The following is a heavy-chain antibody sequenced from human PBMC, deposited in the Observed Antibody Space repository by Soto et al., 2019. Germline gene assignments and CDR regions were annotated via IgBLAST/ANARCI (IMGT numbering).Heavy chain of an antibody. CDR3: ARRYYDILTGSEAFDI. Sequence: GGSLRLSCAASGFTVSSNYMSWVRQAPGKGLEWVSVIYSGGSTYYADSVKGRFTISRHNSKNTLYLQMNSLRAEDTAVYYCARRYYDILTGSEAFDIWGQGTMVTVSS. D-gene: IGHD3-9*01. V-gene: IGHV3-53*04. CDR2: IYSGGST. CDR1: GFTVSSNY. J-gene: IGHJ3*02.